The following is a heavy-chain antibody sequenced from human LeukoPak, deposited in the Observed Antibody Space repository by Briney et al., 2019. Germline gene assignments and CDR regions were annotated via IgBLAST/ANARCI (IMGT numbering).Heavy chain of an antibody. D-gene: IGHD3-10*01. CDR1: GYSISSGYY. CDR3: ARGVGRPITRFDP. V-gene: IGHV4-38-2*02. J-gene: IGHJ5*02. Sequence: SETLSLTCTVSGYSISSGYYWGWIRQPPGKGLEWIGSIYHSGSTYYNPSLKSRVTISVDTSKNQFSLKLSSVTAADTAVYYCARGVGRPITRFDPWGQGTLVTVSS. CDR2: IYHSGST.